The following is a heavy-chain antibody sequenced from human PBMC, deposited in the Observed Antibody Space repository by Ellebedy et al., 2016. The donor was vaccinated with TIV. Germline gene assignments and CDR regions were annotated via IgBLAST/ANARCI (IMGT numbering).Heavy chain of an antibody. CDR3: ARLSRRVPYYFDY. CDR1: GGSISSGGYS. V-gene: IGHV4-30-2*01. Sequence: MPSETLSLTCAVSGGSISSGGYSWSWIRQPPGKGLEWIGYIYHSGSTYYNPSLKSRVTISVDRSKNQFSLKLSSVTAADTAVYYCARLSRRVPYYFDYWGQGTLVTVSS. D-gene: IGHD3-10*01. J-gene: IGHJ4*02. CDR2: IYHSGST.